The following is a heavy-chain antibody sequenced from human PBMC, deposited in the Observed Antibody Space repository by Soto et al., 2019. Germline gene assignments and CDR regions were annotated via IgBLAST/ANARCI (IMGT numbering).Heavy chain of an antibody. CDR2: IDYSSTYI. J-gene: IGHJ5*02. V-gene: IGHV3-21*02. CDR3: ARERGTSDTRWFDP. D-gene: IGHD5-18*01. Sequence: EVQLVESGGGLVKPGGSLRLSCAASGFTFSGNTMVWVRQAPGRGLEWVSSIDYSSTYIYYADSVKGRFTISRDNAKDSLYLQMNSLRAEDTALYYCARERGTSDTRWFDPWGQGTLVTVSS. CDR1: GFTFSGNT.